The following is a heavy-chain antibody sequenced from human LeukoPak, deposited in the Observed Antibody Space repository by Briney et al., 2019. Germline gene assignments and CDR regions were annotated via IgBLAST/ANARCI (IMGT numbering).Heavy chain of an antibody. D-gene: IGHD3-22*01. Sequence: PSETLSLTCVVYGGSFSGYFWSWIRQPTGKGLEWIGEITPSGSTNYNPSLKSRVSISIDTSKKKLSLRLTSVTAADSAVYYCASSFYYDSRDYWGQGTLVTVSS. CDR1: GGSFSGYF. J-gene: IGHJ4*02. V-gene: IGHV4-34*01. CDR3: ASSFYYDSRDY. CDR2: ITPSGST.